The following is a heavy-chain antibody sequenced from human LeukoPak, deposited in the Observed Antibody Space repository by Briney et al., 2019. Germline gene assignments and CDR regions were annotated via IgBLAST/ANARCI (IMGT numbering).Heavy chain of an antibody. Sequence: ASVKVSCKASGYTFTSYGIIWVRQAPGQGLEWMGWISAYNGNTNYAQKLQGRVTMTTDTSTSTAYMELRSLRSDDTAVYYCARDDNYYDSSGSMDYWGQGTLVTVSS. CDR1: GYTFTSYG. J-gene: IGHJ4*02. CDR3: ARDDNYYDSSGSMDY. CDR2: ISAYNGNT. V-gene: IGHV1-18*01. D-gene: IGHD3-22*01.